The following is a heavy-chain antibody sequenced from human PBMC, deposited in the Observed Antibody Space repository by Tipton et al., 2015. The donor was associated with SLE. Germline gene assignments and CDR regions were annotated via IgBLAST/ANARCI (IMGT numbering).Heavy chain of an antibody. CDR1: GFTFSSYW. CDR2: INSDGSST. J-gene: IGHJ4*02. V-gene: IGHV3-74*01. CDR3: AKDARRTPYYFDY. Sequence: SLRLSCAASGFTFSSYWMHWVRQAPGKGLVWVSRINSDGSSTSYADSVKGRFTISRDNAKNTLYLQMNSLRAEDTAVYYCAKDARRTPYYFDYWGQGTLVTVSS.